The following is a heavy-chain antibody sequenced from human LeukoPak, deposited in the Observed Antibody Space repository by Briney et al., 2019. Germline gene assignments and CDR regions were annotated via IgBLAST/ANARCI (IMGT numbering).Heavy chain of an antibody. CDR1: GFTFSTYW. CDR3: ARDRTITFGGVDY. CDR2: IKQDGSEK. D-gene: IGHD3-16*01. Sequence: GGSLRLSCAASGFTFSTYWMSWVRQAPGRGLEWVANIKQDGSEKYYVDSVKGRFTISRDNAKNSLYLQMNSLRAEDTAVYYCARDRTITFGGVDYWGKGTMVTVSS. J-gene: IGHJ4*02. V-gene: IGHV3-7*01.